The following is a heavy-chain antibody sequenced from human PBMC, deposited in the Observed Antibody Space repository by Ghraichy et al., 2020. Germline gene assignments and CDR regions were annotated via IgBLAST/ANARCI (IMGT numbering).Heavy chain of an antibody. V-gene: IGHV1-18*01. CDR1: GYTFTSYG. J-gene: IGHJ6*02. Sequence: ASVKVSCKASGYTFTSYGISWVRQAPGQGLEWMGWISAYNGNTNYAQKLQGRVTMTTDTSTSTAYMELRSLRSDDTAVYYCARDVDFEGGYCSSTSCPRRANYGMDIWGQGTTVTVSS. D-gene: IGHD2-2*01. CDR2: ISAYNGNT. CDR3: ARDVDFEGGYCSSTSCPRRANYGMDI.